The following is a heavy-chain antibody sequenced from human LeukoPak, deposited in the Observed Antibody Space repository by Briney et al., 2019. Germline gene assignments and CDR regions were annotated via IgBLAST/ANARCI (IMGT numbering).Heavy chain of an antibody. Sequence: KASETLSLTCTVSSGSINFYYWSWIRQTPGKGLEWIGYIYYRGSTNYNPSLKSRVTISVDTPKNQFSLNLSFVTAADTAIYYCARTTGNYGYYFDYWGQGAQVTVSS. CDR1: SGSINFYY. V-gene: IGHV4-59*01. CDR3: ARTTGNYGYYFDY. J-gene: IGHJ4*02. CDR2: IYYRGST. D-gene: IGHD1-7*01.